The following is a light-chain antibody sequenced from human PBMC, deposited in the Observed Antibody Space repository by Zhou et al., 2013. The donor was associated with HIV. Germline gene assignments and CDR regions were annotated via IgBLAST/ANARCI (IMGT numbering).Light chain of an antibody. J-gene: IGKJ2*01. CDR3: QQYGTSPGT. Sequence: EIVLTQSPGTLSLSPGERATLSCRASQSVTSSYLAWYQQKPGQAPRLLISGASSRATGIPDRFSGSGSGTDFTLTISRLEPEDSAVYYCQQYGTSPGTFGQGTKVEI. CDR2: GAS. CDR1: QSVTSSY. V-gene: IGKV3-20*01.